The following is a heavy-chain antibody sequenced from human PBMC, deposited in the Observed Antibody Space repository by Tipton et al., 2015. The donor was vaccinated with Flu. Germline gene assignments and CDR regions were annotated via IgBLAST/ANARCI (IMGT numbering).Heavy chain of an antibody. D-gene: IGHD3-10*02. J-gene: IGHJ4*02. Sequence: TLSLTCTVSSGSIRSTNYFCAWIRQPPGKRLELIGSIYPSGTPYYNPSLKSRVTISVDTSKSLFSLKRRSVTAADTAVYYCARLSYYDVDLKNFYFDYWGQGALVTVSS. CDR3: ARLSYYDVDLKNFYFDY. V-gene: IGHV4-39*01. CDR2: IYPSGTP. CDR1: SGSIRSTNYF.